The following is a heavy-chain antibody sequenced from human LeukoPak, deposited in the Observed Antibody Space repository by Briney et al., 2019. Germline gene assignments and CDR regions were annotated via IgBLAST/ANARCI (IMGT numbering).Heavy chain of an antibody. D-gene: IGHD6-19*01. CDR2: TYYRSKWLN. CDR3: ARGVPVAGAGNFDY. J-gene: IGHJ4*02. CDR1: GDSVSSTSAT. Sequence: SQTLSLTCAISGDSVSSTSATWNWIRQSPSRGLEWLGRTYYRSKWLNNYAVSVKSRISINADTSKNQFSLQLNSVTPEGTAVYYCARGVPVAGAGNFDYWGQGTLVTVSS. V-gene: IGHV6-1*01.